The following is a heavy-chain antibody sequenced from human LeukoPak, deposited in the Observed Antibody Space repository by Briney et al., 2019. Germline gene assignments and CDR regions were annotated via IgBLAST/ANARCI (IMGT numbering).Heavy chain of an antibody. CDR2: IYYSGST. Sequence: SETLSLTCTVSGGSISSSSYYWGWIRQPPGKGLEWIGSIYYSGSTYYNPSLKSRVTISVDTSKNQFSLKLSSVTAVDTAVYYCARGYYYDSSGYHEPPDYWGQGTLVTVSS. V-gene: IGHV4-39*01. D-gene: IGHD3-22*01. CDR3: ARGYYYDSSGYHEPPDY. CDR1: GGSISSSSYY. J-gene: IGHJ4*02.